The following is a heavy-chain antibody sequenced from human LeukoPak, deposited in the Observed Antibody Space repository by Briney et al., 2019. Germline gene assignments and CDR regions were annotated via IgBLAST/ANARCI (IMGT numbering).Heavy chain of an antibody. J-gene: IGHJ4*02. V-gene: IGHV3-23*01. D-gene: IGHD1-1*01. CDR2: ISESGDST. Sequence: GGSLRLSCAASGFSFKSYAMNWVRQAPGKGLEWVSSISESGDSTHYADSVKGRFTISRDNSLNTLYLQMNGLTAEDTAVYYCAKQYVNCGGRGTLVTVSS. CDR3: AKQYVNC. CDR1: GFSFKSYA.